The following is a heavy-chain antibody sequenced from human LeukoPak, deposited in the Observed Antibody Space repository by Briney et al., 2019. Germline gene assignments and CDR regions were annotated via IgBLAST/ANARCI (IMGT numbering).Heavy chain of an antibody. V-gene: IGHV4-38-2*02. CDR2: IYHSGST. J-gene: IGHJ4*02. Sequence: SETLSLTCTVSGGSISSYYWSWIRQPPGKGLEWIGSIYHSGSTYYNPSLKSRGTISVDTSKNQFSLKLSSVTAADTAVYYCARGPQEYWGYFDYWGQGTLVTVSS. CDR1: GGSISSYY. D-gene: IGHD2-8*02. CDR3: ARGPQEYWGYFDY.